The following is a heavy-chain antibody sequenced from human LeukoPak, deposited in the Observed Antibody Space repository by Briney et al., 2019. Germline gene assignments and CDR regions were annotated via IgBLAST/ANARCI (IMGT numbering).Heavy chain of an antibody. Sequence: SETLFLTCTVSGGSISSYYWSWIRQPAGKGLEWIGRIYTSGSTNYNPSLKSRVTMSVDTSKNQFSLKLSSVTAADTAVYYCARDDTAQDAFDIWGQGTMVTVSS. CDR1: GGSISSYY. J-gene: IGHJ3*02. CDR3: ARDDTAQDAFDI. V-gene: IGHV4-4*07. D-gene: IGHD5-18*01. CDR2: IYTSGST.